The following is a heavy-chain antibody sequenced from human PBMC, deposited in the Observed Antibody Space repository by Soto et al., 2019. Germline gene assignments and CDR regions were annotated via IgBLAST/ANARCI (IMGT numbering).Heavy chain of an antibody. D-gene: IGHD2-8*01. CDR3: ATGGLYCTNGVCYQRYYYYGMEV. CDR2: ISAYNGNT. V-gene: IGHV1-18*01. J-gene: IGHJ6*02. Sequence: ASVKVSCKASGYTFTSYGISWVRQAPGQGLEWMGWISAYNGNTNYAQKLQGRVTMTEDTSTDTAYMELSSLRSEDTAVYYCATGGLYCTNGVCYQRYYYYGMEVWGQGTTVTVSS. CDR1: GYTFTSYG.